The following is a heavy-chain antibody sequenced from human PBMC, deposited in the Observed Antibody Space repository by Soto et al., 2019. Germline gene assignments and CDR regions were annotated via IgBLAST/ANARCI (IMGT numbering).Heavy chain of an antibody. Sequence: SVKVSCKASGGTFSTYTFSWVRQAPGQGLEWMGRIIPIFGTPYYAQKFQGRVTITADKSTSTVYMELSSLRSDDAAVYLCARGLECRGYCLDKPTWFAPWGQGTQVTVSS. J-gene: IGHJ5*02. CDR2: IIPIFGTP. CDR3: ARGLECRGYCLDKPTWFAP. CDR1: GGTFSTYT. D-gene: IGHD2-15*01. V-gene: IGHV1-69*06.